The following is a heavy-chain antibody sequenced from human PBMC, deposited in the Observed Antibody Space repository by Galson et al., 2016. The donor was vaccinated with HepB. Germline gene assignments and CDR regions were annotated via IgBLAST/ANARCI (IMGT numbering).Heavy chain of an antibody. Sequence: SLRLSCAASRFTFSGYAMSWVRQAPGKGLEWVSAISGSGGITHYADSVKGWFTISRDNSKNTLYLQMNSLRAEDTAVYYCAKGRPESGYEQWGQGTLVTVSS. CDR3: AKGRPESGYEQ. CDR2: ISGSGGIT. J-gene: IGHJ4*02. V-gene: IGHV3-23*01. CDR1: RFTFSGYA. D-gene: IGHD5-12*01.